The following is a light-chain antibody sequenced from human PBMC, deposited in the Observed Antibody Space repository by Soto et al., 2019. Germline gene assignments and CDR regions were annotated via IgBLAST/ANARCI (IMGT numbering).Light chain of an antibody. Sequence: EIVMTQSPATLSVSPGERATLSCRASQSVSSNLAWYQQKPGQAPRLLIYGASTRATGIPARFSGSGSGTEFTLTISSLQSEDFAVYYCQQYNNWPPWTFGRGTK. CDR3: QQYNNWPPWT. J-gene: IGKJ1*01. V-gene: IGKV3-15*01. CDR1: QSVSSN. CDR2: GAS.